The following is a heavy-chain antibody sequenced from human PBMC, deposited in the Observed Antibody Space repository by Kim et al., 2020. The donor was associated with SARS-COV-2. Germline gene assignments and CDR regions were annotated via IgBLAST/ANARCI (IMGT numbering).Heavy chain of an antibody. J-gene: IGHJ4*02. Sequence: YAQKLQGRVTMTTDTSTSTAYMELRSLRSDDTAVYYCARGGPYSSSWYDYWGQGTLVTVSS. CDR3: ARGGPYSSSWYDY. D-gene: IGHD6-13*01. V-gene: IGHV1-18*01.